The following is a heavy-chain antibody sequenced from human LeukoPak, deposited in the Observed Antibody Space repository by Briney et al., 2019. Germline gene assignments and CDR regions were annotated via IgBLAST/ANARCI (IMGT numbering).Heavy chain of an antibody. J-gene: IGHJ4*02. Sequence: GGSLRLSCAASGFTFGSYAMSWVRQAPGKGLEWVPTIGGGSETTSYADSAKGRFTNSRDNSKNTVYLQMNSLRAEDTAVYYCAKVLSGSQDYWGQGTLVTVFS. V-gene: IGHV3-23*01. CDR2: IGGGSETT. D-gene: IGHD1-26*01. CDR3: AKVLSGSQDY. CDR1: GFTFGSYA.